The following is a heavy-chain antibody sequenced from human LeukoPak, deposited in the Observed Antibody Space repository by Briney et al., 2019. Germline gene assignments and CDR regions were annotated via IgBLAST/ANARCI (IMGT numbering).Heavy chain of an antibody. V-gene: IGHV3-23*01. J-gene: IGHJ4*02. CDR1: GFTFSSYA. CDR3: ARLWQQPDKS. D-gene: IGHD6-13*01. CDR2: FSGSGGST. Sequence: PGGSLRLSCAASGFTFSSYAMSWVRQAPGKGLECISGFSGSGGSTYYADSVKGRFTISRDNSKNTLYLQMNSLRAEDTAVYYCARLWQQPDKSWGQGTLVTVSS.